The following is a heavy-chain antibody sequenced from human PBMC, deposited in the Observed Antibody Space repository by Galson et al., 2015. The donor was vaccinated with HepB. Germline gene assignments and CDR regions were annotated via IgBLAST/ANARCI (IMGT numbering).Heavy chain of an antibody. Sequence: LSLTCRVSGDSISSRRFYWAWIRQPPGKGLEWIGSIYYSGSTYYNPSLKSRVTILVDTSKTQFSLNLNSVTAADTAVYYCARVPFNDIVAFDYWGQGTLVTVSS. D-gene: IGHD5-12*01. CDR1: GDSISSRRFY. V-gene: IGHV4-39*07. J-gene: IGHJ4*02. CDR3: ARVPFNDIVAFDY. CDR2: IYYSGST.